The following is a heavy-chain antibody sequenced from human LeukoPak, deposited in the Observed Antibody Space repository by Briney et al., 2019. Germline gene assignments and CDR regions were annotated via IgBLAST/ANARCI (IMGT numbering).Heavy chain of an antibody. CDR1: GGSISSHY. J-gene: IGHJ6*03. D-gene: IGHD6-6*01. CDR3: ARIFSGSSSSRYYYYYYMDV. CDR2: IYYSGST. Sequence: SETLSLTCTVSGGSISSHYWSWIRQPPGKGLEWIGYIYYSGSTNYNPSLKSRVTISVDTSKNQFSLKLSSVTAADTAVYCCARIFSGSSSSRYYYYYYMDVWGKGTTVTVSS. V-gene: IGHV4-59*11.